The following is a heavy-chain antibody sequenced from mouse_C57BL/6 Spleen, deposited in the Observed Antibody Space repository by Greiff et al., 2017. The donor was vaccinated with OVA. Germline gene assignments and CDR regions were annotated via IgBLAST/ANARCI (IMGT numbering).Heavy chain of an antibody. CDR2: IRSKSNNYAT. CDR1: GFSFNTYA. V-gene: IGHV10-1*01. CDR3: VRQGTGPFDY. D-gene: IGHD4-1*01. J-gene: IGHJ2*01. Sequence: EVNVVESGGGLVQPKGSLKLSCAASGFSFNTYAMNWVRQAPGKGLEWVARIRSKSNNYATYYADSVKDRFTISRDDSESMLYLQMNNLKTEDTAMYYCVRQGTGPFDYWGQGTTLTVSS.